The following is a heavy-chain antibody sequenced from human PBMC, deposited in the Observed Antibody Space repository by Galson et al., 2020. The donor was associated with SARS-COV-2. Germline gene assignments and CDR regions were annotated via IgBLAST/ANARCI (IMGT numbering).Heavy chain of an antibody. CDR1: GFTFSSYA. Sequence: GGSLRLSCAPSGFTFSSYAMHWVRQAPGKGLEWVAVISTDGSNKYYADSVKGRFTISRDKSKNTLYLQMNSLRAEDTAVYYCARHPYSGSYYDSYWYFDLCGRGTLVTVSS. D-gene: IGHD1-26*01. CDR3: ARHPYSGSYYDSYWYFDL. J-gene: IGHJ2*01. V-gene: IGHV3-30*04. CDR2: ISTDGSNK.